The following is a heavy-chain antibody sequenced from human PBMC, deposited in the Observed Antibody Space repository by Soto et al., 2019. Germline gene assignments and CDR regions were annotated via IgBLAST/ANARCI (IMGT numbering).Heavy chain of an antibody. V-gene: IGHV1-8*01. Sequence: QVQLVQSGAEVKKPGASVKVSCKASGYTFTSYDINWVRQATGQGLEWMGWMNPNSGNTGYAQKFQGRVTMTRNTSIRTAYMEVSSLRSEDTAVYYCARGRRVPYDILTGYYPYYYYYCMDVWGQGTTVTVSS. D-gene: IGHD3-9*01. CDR1: GYTFTSYD. J-gene: IGHJ6*02. CDR2: MNPNSGNT. CDR3: ARGRRVPYDILTGYYPYYYYYCMDV.